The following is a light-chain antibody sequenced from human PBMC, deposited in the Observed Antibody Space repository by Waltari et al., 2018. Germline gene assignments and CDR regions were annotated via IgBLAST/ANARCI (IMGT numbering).Light chain of an antibody. CDR3: CSFTNSRNFDV. V-gene: IGLV2-23*02. CDR1: SGDVGSHDL. CDR2: EIN. J-gene: IGLJ1*01. Sequence: QSALTQPASVSGSPGQSITISCTGTSGDVGSHDLVSWYQQHPGKDPKLIIYEINKRPSVVSNRFSGSKSGKTASLTISGLQAEDEADYYCCSFTNSRNFDVFGTGTKVTVL.